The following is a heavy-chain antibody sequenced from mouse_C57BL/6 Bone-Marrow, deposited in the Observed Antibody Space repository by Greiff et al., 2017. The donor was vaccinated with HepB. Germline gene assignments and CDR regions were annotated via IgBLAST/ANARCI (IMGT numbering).Heavy chain of an antibody. V-gene: IGHV1-54*01. CDR3: ARPFTTVVAKGADAMDY. Sequence: QVQLKESGAELVRPGTSVKVSCKASGYAFTNYLIEWVKQRPGQGLEWIGVINPGSGGTNYNEKFKGKATLTADKSSSTAYMQLSSLTSEYSAVYFCARPFTTVVAKGADAMDYWGQGTSVTASS. CDR2: INPGSGGT. J-gene: IGHJ4*01. D-gene: IGHD1-1*01. CDR1: GYAFTNYL.